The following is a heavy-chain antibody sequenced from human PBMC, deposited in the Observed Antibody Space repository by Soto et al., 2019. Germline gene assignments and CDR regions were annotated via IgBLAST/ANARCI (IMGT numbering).Heavy chain of an antibody. V-gene: IGHV5-51*01. CDR3: SRVRESTAALDY. CDR1: AYSPTTCR. CDR2: IYPRDSDT. Sequence: GQSFRNSNRGSAYSPTTCRNVGGRHMPGKGLEWMGIIYPRDSDTRYSPSFQGQVTISADKSISTAYLQWSSLKASDTAMYYCSRVRESTAALDYCGYG. D-gene: IGHD2-8*02. J-gene: IGHJ4*01.